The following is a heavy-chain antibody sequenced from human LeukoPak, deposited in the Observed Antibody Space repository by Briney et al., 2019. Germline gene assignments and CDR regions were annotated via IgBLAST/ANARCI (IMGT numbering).Heavy chain of an antibody. CDR2: ISAYNGNT. Sequence: ASVKVSFKASGYTFTSYGISWVRQAPGQGLEWMGWISAYNGNTNYAQKLQGRVTMTTDTSTSTAYMELRSLRSDDTAVYYCARDSSSSYYRPIDYWGQGPLVTVSS. D-gene: IGHD6-13*01. V-gene: IGHV1-18*01. J-gene: IGHJ4*02. CDR3: ARDSSSSYYRPIDY. CDR1: GYTFTSYG.